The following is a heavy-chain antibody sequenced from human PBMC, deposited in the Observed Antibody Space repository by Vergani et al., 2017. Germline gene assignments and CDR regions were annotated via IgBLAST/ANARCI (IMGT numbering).Heavy chain of an antibody. J-gene: IGHJ4*01. CDR2: ISAIGAPT. CDR3: ARAYGRSDTFDY. CDR1: GFTFTAHG. D-gene: IGHD1-26*01. V-gene: IGHV3-23*01. Sequence: EVQLLESGGGSAQPGESLRLSCVASGFTFTAHGLNWVCQALGKGLEWVSGISAIGAPTYYADSVKGRVTSSRANSKNTLDLQMNSLRVEDTAVYYCARAYGRSDTFDYWGQRPRVPVSS.